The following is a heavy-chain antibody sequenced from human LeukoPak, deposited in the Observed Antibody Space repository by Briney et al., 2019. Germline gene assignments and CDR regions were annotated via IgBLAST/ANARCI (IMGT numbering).Heavy chain of an antibody. CDR2: IIPILGIA. V-gene: IGHV1-69*04. D-gene: IGHD3-22*01. Sequence: SVKVSCKASGGTFSSHVISWVRQAPGQGLEWMGRIIPILGIANYAQKFQGRVTITADKSTSTAYMELSSLRSEDTAVYYCARDGGYYDSSGYKLHYFDYWGQGTLVTVSS. J-gene: IGHJ4*02. CDR1: GGTFSSHV. CDR3: ARDGGYYDSSGYKLHYFDY.